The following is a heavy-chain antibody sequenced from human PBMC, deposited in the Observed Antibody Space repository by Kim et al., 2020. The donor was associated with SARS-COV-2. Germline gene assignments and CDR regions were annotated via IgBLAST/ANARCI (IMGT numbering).Heavy chain of an antibody. Sequence: SETLSLTCTVSGVSITSHYRTWIRQPPGKGLEWIGFVYHSGSTNYNPSLKSRVTMSVETSKNQFSLQLTSMTAADTDIYYCAREGYFDGGSFFFDYWGQG. CDR3: AREGYFDGGSFFFDY. J-gene: IGHJ4*02. D-gene: IGHD2-15*01. V-gene: IGHV4-59*11. CDR2: VYHSGST. CDR1: GVSITSHY.